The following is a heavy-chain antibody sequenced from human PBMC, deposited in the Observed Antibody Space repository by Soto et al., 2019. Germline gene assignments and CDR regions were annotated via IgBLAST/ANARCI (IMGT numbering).Heavy chain of an antibody. CDR2: IDYRGRT. CDR1: AGSISRYY. D-gene: IGHD6-13*01. V-gene: IGHV4-59*13. Sequence: QVHLQESGPGLVKPSETLSLTCTVSAGSISRYYWSWVRQPPGKGLEWIGHIDYRGRTTYNPSLKSRATLSLDTSKNRFFLRLNSVTAADTAVYYCARMTATGDHRVDYWGQGTLVTVSS. CDR3: ARMTATGDHRVDY. J-gene: IGHJ4*02.